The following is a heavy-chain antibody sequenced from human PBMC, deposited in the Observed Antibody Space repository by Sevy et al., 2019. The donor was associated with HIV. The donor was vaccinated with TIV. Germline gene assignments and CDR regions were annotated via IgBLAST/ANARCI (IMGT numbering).Heavy chain of an antibody. J-gene: IGHJ3*02. V-gene: IGHV4-61*01. CDR2: IYYSGST. CDR3: ARVIRGYSYGHDAFDI. CDR1: GGSVSSGSYY. Sequence: SETLSLTCTVSGGSVSSGSYYWSWIRQPPGKGLEWIGYIYYSGSTTYHPSLKSRVTISVDTSKNQFSLKMSSVTAADTAVYYCARVIRGYSYGHDAFDIWGQGTMVTVSS. D-gene: IGHD5-18*01.